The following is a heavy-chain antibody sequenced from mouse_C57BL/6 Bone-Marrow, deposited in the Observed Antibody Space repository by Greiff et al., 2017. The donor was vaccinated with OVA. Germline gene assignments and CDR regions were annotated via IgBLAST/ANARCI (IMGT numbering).Heavy chain of an antibody. CDR3: ARSPYDYPWFAY. J-gene: IGHJ3*01. CDR1: GYTFTDSY. D-gene: IGHD2-4*01. CDR2: INPNNGGT. V-gene: IGHV1-26*01. Sequence: VQLQQSGPELVKPGASVKISCKASGYTFTDSYMNWVKQSHGQSLEWIGDINPNNGGTSYNQKFKGKATLTVDKSSSTAYMELRSLTSEDSAVYYCARSPYDYPWFAYWGQGTLVTVSA.